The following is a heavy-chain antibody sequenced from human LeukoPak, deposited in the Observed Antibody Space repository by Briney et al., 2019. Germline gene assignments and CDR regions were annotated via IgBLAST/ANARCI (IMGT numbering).Heavy chain of an antibody. CDR1: GGSISSYY. J-gene: IGHJ4*02. Sequence: SETLSLTCTVSGGSISSYYWSWIRQPPGKGLEWIGYIYYSGSTNCNPSLKSRVTISVDTSKNQFSLKLSSVTAADTAVYYCARDQYYGELPQYWGQGTLVTVSS. CDR2: IYYSGST. D-gene: IGHD4-17*01. CDR3: ARDQYYGELPQY. V-gene: IGHV4-59*01.